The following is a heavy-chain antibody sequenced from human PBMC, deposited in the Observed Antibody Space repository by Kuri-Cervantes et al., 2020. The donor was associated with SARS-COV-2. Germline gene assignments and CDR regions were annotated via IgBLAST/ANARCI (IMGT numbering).Heavy chain of an antibody. CDR2: ISSGGSYI. V-gene: IGHV3-21*01. Sequence: LSLTCAASEFTFSNYDMNWVRQTPGKGLEWVSSISSGGSYICYADSVKGRYTISRDNAKNSLYLQVNGLRAEDTGVYYCARNSGGWYGAFDFWGQGTRVTVSS. J-gene: IGHJ4*02. CDR3: ARNSGGWYGAFDF. CDR1: EFTFSNYD. D-gene: IGHD6-19*01.